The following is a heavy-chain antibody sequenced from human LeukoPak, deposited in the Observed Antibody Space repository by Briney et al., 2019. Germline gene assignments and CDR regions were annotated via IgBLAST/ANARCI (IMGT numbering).Heavy chain of an antibody. Sequence: GGSLRLSCATSGFTFSSYWMSWVRQAPGKGLEWVANIKQDGSEKYYVDSVRGRFTISGDNAKNSLYLQMISLRAEDTAVYYCARAGVSIAARPGAFDIWGQGTMVTVSS. D-gene: IGHD6-6*01. CDR3: ARAGVSIAARPGAFDI. J-gene: IGHJ3*02. V-gene: IGHV3-7*01. CDR1: GFTFSSYW. CDR2: IKQDGSEK.